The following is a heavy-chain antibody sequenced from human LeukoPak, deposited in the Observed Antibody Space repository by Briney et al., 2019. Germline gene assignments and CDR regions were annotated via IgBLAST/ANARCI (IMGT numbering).Heavy chain of an antibody. CDR2: ISWNSGSI. V-gene: IGHV3-9*01. CDR3: ARIWGSPPYFDY. J-gene: IGHJ4*02. Sequence: GGSLRLSCAASGFTFDDYAMHWVRQAPGKGLEWVSGISWNSGSIGYADSVKGRLTISRDNAKNSLYLQMNSLRAEDTALYYCARIWGSPPYFDYWGQGTLVTVSS. CDR1: GFTFDDYA. D-gene: IGHD3-16*01.